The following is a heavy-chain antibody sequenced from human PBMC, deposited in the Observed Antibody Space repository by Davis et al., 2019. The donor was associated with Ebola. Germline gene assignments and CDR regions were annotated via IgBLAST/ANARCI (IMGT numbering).Heavy chain of an antibody. CDR3: ARGRTAGGFDP. CDR1: GGSISSYY. D-gene: IGHD1-14*01. V-gene: IGHV4-59*01. J-gene: IGHJ5*02. Sequence: PSETLSLTCTVSGGSISSYYWSWIRQPPGKGLEWIGYIYYSGSTNYNPSLKSRVTISVDTSKNQFSLKLSSVTAADTAVYYCARGRTAGGFDPWGQGTLVTVSS. CDR2: IYYSGST.